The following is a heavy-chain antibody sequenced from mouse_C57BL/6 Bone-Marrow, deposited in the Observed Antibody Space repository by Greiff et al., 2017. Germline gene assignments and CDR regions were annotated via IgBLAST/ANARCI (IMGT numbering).Heavy chain of an antibody. J-gene: IGHJ3*01. Sequence: QVQLKQSGAELARPGASVKMSCKASGYTFTSYTMHWVKQRPGQGLEWIGYINPSSGYTKYNQKFKDKATLTADKSSSTAYMQLSSLTSEDSAVYYCAVYYDAGWFAYWGQGTLVTVSA. CDR1: GYTFTSYT. D-gene: IGHD2-4*01. V-gene: IGHV1-4*01. CDR2: INPSSGYT. CDR3: AVYYDAGWFAY.